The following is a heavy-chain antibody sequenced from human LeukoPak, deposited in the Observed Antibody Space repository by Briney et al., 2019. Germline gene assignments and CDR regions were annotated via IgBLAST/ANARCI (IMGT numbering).Heavy chain of an antibody. D-gene: IGHD1-26*01. CDR2: TYYRSKWYN. CDR1: GDSVSSNSAA. V-gene: IGHV6-1*01. CDR3: ARAQMVGATSFDY. J-gene: IGHJ4*02. Sequence: SQTLSLTCAISGDSVSSNSAAWSWIRQSPSRGLECLGRTYYRSKWYNDYALSVKSRITINPDTSKNQLSLQLNSVTPDDTVVYYCARAQMVGATSFDYWGQGTLVTVSS.